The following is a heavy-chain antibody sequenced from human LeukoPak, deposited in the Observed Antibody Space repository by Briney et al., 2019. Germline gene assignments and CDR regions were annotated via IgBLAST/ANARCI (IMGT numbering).Heavy chain of an antibody. CDR2: ISAYNGNT. CDR3: PSIPMGRGVIGGPFDY. J-gene: IGHJ4*02. V-gene: IGHV1-18*01. Sequence: ASVKVSCKASAYTFTIYGISCVRQPPGQVLEWMGSISAYNGNTNYAQKLQGRPTMTTDTSTSTAYMQLRSLRSDDTAVYYCPSIPMGRGVIGGPFDYWGQGTLVTVSS. CDR1: AYTFTIYG. D-gene: IGHD3-10*01.